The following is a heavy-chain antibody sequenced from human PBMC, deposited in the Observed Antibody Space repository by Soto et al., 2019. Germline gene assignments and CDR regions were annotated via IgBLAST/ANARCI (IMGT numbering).Heavy chain of an antibody. CDR2: IYWDDDM. CDR1: GFSLSTSGVG. Sequence: QITLKESGPTLVKPTQTLTLTCTFSGFSLSTSGVGVGWIRQPPGKALEWLALIYWDDDMYYSPSLKSMLTXTXDNXKHQVVLTLANVDPVDTATYYCAHALAGHANYFDYWGQGTLVTVSS. J-gene: IGHJ4*02. D-gene: IGHD3-3*02. V-gene: IGHV2-5*02. CDR3: AHALAGHANYFDY.